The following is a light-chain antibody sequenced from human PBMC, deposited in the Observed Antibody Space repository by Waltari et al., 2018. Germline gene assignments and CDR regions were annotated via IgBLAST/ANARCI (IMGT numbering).Light chain of an antibody. CDR3: LQHHSYPYS. J-gene: IGKJ2*03. CDR1: QDISNY. Sequence: DIQMTQSPCSLSASVGDTVTITCRASQDISNYLNWFQLTPGKAPKLLIYPASTLQSGVPSRLSGSRSGTEFTLTISSLQPEDFAAYYCLQHHSYPYSFGEGTKVELK. V-gene: IGKV1-17*01. CDR2: PAS.